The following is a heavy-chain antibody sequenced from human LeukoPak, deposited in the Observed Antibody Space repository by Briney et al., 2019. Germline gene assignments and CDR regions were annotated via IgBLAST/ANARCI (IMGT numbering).Heavy chain of an antibody. D-gene: IGHD2-21*01. J-gene: IGHJ4*02. Sequence: SVKVSCKASVGTFSSYAISWVRQDPGQGLEWMGGIIPIFGTANYAQKFQGRVTITADESTSTAYMELSSLRSEDTAVYYCARAGCGGDCYDYWGQGTLVTVSS. CDR3: ARAGCGGDCYDY. CDR2: IIPIFGTA. V-gene: IGHV1-69*13. CDR1: VGTFSSYA.